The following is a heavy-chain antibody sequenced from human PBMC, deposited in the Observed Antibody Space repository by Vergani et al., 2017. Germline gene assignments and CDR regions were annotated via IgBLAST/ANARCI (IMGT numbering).Heavy chain of an antibody. CDR1: GGTFSSYS. CDR3: ARGXSSTSHSKYYYYYGMDV. V-gene: IGHV1-69*02. J-gene: IGHJ6*02. D-gene: IGHD2-2*01. Sequence: QVQLVQSGAEVKKPGSSVKVSCKASGGTFSSYSISWVRQAPGQGLEWMGRIITVLGIENYAQTFKGRVTITADKATSTADMELSILRSEDTAVYYCARGXSSTSHSKYYYYYGMDVWGQGTTVTVSS. CDR2: IITVLGIE.